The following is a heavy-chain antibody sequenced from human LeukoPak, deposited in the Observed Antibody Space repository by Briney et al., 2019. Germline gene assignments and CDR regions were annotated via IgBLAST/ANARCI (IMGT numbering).Heavy chain of an antibody. J-gene: IGHJ3*02. Sequence: GASVKVSCKASGSTFTDYYMHWVRQAPGQGLEWMGWINPNSGGTNFAQKFQGRVTMTRDTSISTAYMELNRLRSDDTAVYYCARGRVEMATIARDAFDIWGQGTMVTVSS. D-gene: IGHD5-24*01. CDR2: INPNSGGT. CDR1: GSTFTDYY. CDR3: ARGRVEMATIARDAFDI. V-gene: IGHV1-2*02.